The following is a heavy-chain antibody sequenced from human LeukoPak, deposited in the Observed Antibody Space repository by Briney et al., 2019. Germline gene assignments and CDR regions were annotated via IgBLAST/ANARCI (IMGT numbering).Heavy chain of an antibody. D-gene: IGHD5-18*01. CDR3: ARSPVGTAMVDY. CDR1: GDSISSSSYY. J-gene: IGHJ4*02. Sequence: SETLSLTCTVSGDSISSSSYYWGWIRQPPGKGLEWIGSIYYSGSTNYNPYLKSRVTISVDTSKNQFSLKLSSVTAADTAVYYCARSPVGTAMVDYWGQGTLVTVSS. V-gene: IGHV4-39*07. CDR2: IYYSGST.